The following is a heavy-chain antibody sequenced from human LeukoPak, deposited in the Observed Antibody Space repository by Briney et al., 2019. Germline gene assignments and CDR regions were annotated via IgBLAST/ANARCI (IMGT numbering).Heavy chain of an antibody. CDR3: ARDLYYYDSSGYYEDDY. D-gene: IGHD3-22*01. Sequence: SETLSLTCAVYGGSFSGYYWSWIRQPPGKGLEWIGGINHSGSTNYNPSLKSRVTISVDTSKNQFSLKLSSVTAADTAVYYCARDLYYYDSSGYYEDDYWGQGTLVTVSS. CDR1: GGSFSGYY. CDR2: INHSGST. V-gene: IGHV4-34*01. J-gene: IGHJ4*02.